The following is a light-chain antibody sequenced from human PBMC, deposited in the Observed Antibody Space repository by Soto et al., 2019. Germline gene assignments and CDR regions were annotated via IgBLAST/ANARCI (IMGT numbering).Light chain of an antibody. CDR3: CSYESSTTFV. Sequence: QSVLTQPASVSGSPGQSITISCTGTSSDIGSYNLVSWYQQFPRKAPKLMIYEGSKRPSGVSNRFSGSQSGNTASLTVSGLQAGDEADYYCCSYESSTTFVFGTGTKVTVL. J-gene: IGLJ1*01. V-gene: IGLV2-23*01. CDR1: SSDIGSYNL. CDR2: EGS.